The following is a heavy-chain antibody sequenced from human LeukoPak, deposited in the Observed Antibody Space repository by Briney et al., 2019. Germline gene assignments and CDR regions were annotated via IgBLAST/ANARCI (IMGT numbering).Heavy chain of an antibody. CDR1: GFTFNNYW. D-gene: IGHD4-17*01. CDR3: ARGGYGDYGDY. J-gene: IGHJ4*02. Sequence: GGSLTLSCAASGFTFNNYWMAWVRQAPGKGLEWVANIKEDGSEKYYVDSVKGRFTISRDNAKSSLYLQMNSLRAEDTALYYCARGGYGDYGDYWGQGTLVTVSS. CDR2: IKEDGSEK. V-gene: IGHV3-7*02.